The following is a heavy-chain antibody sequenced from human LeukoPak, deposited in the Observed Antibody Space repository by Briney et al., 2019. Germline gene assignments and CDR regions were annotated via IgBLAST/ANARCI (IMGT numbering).Heavy chain of an antibody. CDR2: IYYSGST. CDR1: GGSISSYY. J-gene: IGHJ4*02. V-gene: IGHV4-59*08. D-gene: IGHD3-10*01. CDR3: ARLVTMVRGVIRRGYYFDY. Sequence: SKTLSLTCTVSGGSISSYYWSWIRQPPGKGLEWIGYIYYSGSTNYNPSLKSRVTISVDASKNQFSLKLSSVTAADTAVYYCARLVTMVRGVIRRGYYFDYWGQGTLVTVSS.